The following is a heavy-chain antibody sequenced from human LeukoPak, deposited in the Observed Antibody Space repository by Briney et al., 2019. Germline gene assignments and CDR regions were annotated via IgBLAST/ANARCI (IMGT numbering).Heavy chain of an antibody. Sequence: PGGSLRLSCAASGFTFSSYWMYWVRQAPGKGLVWVSRIKSDGSSTNYAGSVKGRFTISRDNAKNTLYLQMNSLRAEDTAVYYCARRSRTADGFDIWGQGTMVTVSS. CDR3: ARRSRTADGFDI. CDR2: IKSDGSST. V-gene: IGHV3-74*01. D-gene: IGHD4-17*01. CDR1: GFTFSSYW. J-gene: IGHJ3*02.